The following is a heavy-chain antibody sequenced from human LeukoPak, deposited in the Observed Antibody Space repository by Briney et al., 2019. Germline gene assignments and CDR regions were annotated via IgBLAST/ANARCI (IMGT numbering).Heavy chain of an antibody. CDR3: ARAAYDSNWFDP. Sequence: ASVKVSCKASGYIFTGYYTHWVRQAPGQGLEWMGWINPNSGGTNYAQKFQGRVTMTRDTSISTAYMELSRLRSDDTAVYYCARAAYDSNWFDPWGQGTLVTVSS. CDR2: INPNSGGT. J-gene: IGHJ5*02. V-gene: IGHV1-2*02. D-gene: IGHD2-21*01. CDR1: GYIFTGYY.